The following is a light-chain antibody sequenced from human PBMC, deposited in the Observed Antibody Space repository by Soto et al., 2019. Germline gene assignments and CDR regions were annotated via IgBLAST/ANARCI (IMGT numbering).Light chain of an antibody. J-gene: IGKJ4*01. CDR3: QQVNNSPLT. V-gene: IGKV1-9*01. CDR1: QALSSY. Sequence: IQLTQSTSSLSASVGDRVTITCRASQALSSYLAWYQQKPGKAPKLLIYAASTLQSGVPSRFSGSESGTDFTLTISSLQPEDFGTYCCQQVNNSPLTFCGGTKVDIK. CDR2: AAS.